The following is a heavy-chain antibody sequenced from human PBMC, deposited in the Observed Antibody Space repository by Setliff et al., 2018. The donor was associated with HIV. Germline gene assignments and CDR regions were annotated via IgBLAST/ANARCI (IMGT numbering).Heavy chain of an antibody. Sequence: GASVKVSCKASGGNFSTYGISWVRQAPGQGLEWMGGIIPPFNKSNNAQKFQVRVTITADESTSTAYMELKSLRSEDSAVYYCARDRFCSRGSCYEPNWFDPWGQGTLVTVSS. V-gene: IGHV1-69*13. D-gene: IGHD2-15*01. CDR3: ARDRFCSRGSCYEPNWFDP. CDR1: GGNFSTYG. CDR2: IIPPFNKS. J-gene: IGHJ5*02.